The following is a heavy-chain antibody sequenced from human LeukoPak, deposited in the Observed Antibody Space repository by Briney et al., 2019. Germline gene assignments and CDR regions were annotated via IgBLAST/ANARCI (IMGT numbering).Heavy chain of an antibody. J-gene: IGHJ5*02. V-gene: IGHV4-31*03. D-gene: IGHD6-13*01. CDR2: IYYSGST. CDR3: ARVIAAAGTEWFDP. CDR1: GGSISSGGYY. Sequence: SQTLSLTCTVPGGSISSGGYYWSWIRQHPGKGLEWIGYIYYSGSTYYNPSLKSRVTISVDTSKNQFSLKLSSVTAADTAVYYCARVIAAAGTEWFDPWGQGTLVTVSS.